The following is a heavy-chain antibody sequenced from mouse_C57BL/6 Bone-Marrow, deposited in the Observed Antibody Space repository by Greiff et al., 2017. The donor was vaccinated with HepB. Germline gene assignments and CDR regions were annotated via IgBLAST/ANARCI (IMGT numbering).Heavy chain of an antibody. CDR2: ISSGSSTI. CDR1: GFTFSDYG. CDR3: ARDLYYGSSHWYFDV. Sequence: EVKVVESGGGLVKPGGSLKLSCAASGFTFSDYGMHWVRQAPEKGLEWVAYISSGSSTIYYADTVKGRFTISRDNAKNTLFLQMTSLRSEDTAMYYCARDLYYGSSHWYFDVWGTGTTVTVSS. D-gene: IGHD1-1*01. V-gene: IGHV5-17*01. J-gene: IGHJ1*03.